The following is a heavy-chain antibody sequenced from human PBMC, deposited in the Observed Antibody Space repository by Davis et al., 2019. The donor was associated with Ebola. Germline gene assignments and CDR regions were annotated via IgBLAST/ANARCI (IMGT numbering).Heavy chain of an antibody. J-gene: IGHJ6*02. V-gene: IGHV4-34*01. CDR2: INHSGST. CDR3: AREDRDVVVVAATSFYYYYGMDV. Sequence: SETLSLTCAVYGGPFSDYYWSWIRQPPGKGLEWIGEINHSGSTNYNPSLKSRVTISVDTSKNQFSLKLSSVTAADTAVYYCAREDRDVVVVAATSFYYYYGMDVWGQGTTVTVSS. D-gene: IGHD2-15*01. CDR1: GGPFSDYY.